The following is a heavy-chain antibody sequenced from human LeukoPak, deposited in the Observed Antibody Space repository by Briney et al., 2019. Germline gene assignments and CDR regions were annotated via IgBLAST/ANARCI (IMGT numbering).Heavy chain of an antibody. V-gene: IGHV4-34*01. CDR2: INHSGST. D-gene: IGHD3-10*01. J-gene: IGHJ6*03. CDR3: ARGYYGSGSHCCHMDV. Sequence: PSETLSLTCAVYVGSFSGFYWSWIRQPPGKGLEWIGEINHSGSTNYNSSLKSRVTISVDTSKNQFSLKLSSVTAADTAVYYCARGYYGSGSHCCHMDVWGKGTTITVS. CDR1: VGSFSGFY.